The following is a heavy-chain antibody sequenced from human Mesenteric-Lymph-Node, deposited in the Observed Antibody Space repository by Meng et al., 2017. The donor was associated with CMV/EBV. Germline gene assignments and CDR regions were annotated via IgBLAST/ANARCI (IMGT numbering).Heavy chain of an antibody. V-gene: IGHV7-4-1*02. D-gene: IGHD3-16*01. CDR1: GEPFTSID. J-gene: IGHJ2*01. CDR3: AKVRGVMRYWYFDL. CDR2: INTNTGNP. Sequence: KDSGEPFTSIDMDWVRQDPGQGLEWMGWINTNTGNPTYAQGFTGRFVFSLDTSVSTAYLQISSLKAEDTAVYYCAKVRGVMRYWYFDLWGRGTLVTVSS.